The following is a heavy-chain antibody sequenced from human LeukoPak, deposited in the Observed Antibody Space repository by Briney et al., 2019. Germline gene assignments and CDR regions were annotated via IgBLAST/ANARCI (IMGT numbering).Heavy chain of an antibody. J-gene: IGHJ4*02. CDR1: GFTFSDCD. CDR2: ITSSGGTS. CDR3: AEIGSGNKFDF. D-gene: IGHD3-3*01. V-gene: IGHV3-23*01. Sequence: GGSLRLSCLASGFTFSDCDMSWVRLSPGKGPEWVSAITSSGGTSFYADSVKGRFTISRDNSESTMYLQMSGLRADDTAVYYCAEIGSGNKFDFWGQGTLVTVSS.